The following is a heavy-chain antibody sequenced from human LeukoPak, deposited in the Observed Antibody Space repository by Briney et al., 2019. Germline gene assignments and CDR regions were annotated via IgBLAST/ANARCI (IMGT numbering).Heavy chain of an antibody. Sequence: GGSLRLSCAASGFTFSSYGIHWVRQAPGKGLEWVALISYDGSDKFFADSVRGRFTISRDNSKNTLYLQMNSLRGEDTAVYYCAKDLATKYSLDYWGQGILVTVSS. CDR2: ISYDGSDK. V-gene: IGHV3-30*18. J-gene: IGHJ4*02. CDR3: AKDLATKYSLDY. CDR1: GFTFSSYG. D-gene: IGHD5-12*01.